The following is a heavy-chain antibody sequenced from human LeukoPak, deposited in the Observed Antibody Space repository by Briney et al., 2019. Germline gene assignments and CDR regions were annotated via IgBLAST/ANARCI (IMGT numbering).Heavy chain of an antibody. V-gene: IGHV4-39*07. Sequence: SETLSLTCTVSGGSISSSSYYWGWIRQPPGKGLGWIGSIYYSGSTYYNPSLKSRVTISVDTSKNQFSLKLSSVTAADTAVYYCARAKYSGSYYAYYYYYYYMDVWGKGTTVTVSS. CDR1: GGSISSSSYY. D-gene: IGHD1-26*01. J-gene: IGHJ6*03. CDR3: ARAKYSGSYYAYYYYYYYMDV. CDR2: IYYSGST.